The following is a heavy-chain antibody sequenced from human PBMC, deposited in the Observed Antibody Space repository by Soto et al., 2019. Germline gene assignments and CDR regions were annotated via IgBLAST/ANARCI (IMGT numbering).Heavy chain of an antibody. V-gene: IGHV3-7*01. CDR3: ARTGGYYYDSSGSAADY. D-gene: IGHD3-22*01. CDR1: GFTFSSYW. Sequence: GGSLRLSCAASGFTFSSYWMSWVRQAPGKGLEWVANIKQDGSEKYYVDSVKGRFTISRDNAKNSLYLQMNSLRAEDTAVYYCARTGGYYYDSSGSAADYWGQGTLVTVSS. CDR2: IKQDGSEK. J-gene: IGHJ4*02.